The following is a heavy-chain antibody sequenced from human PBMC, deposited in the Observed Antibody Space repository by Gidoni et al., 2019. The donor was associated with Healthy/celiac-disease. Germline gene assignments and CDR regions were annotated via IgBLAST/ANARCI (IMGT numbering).Heavy chain of an antibody. CDR3: ARGPWLPYFDY. CDR1: GFPFSSYG. CDR2: IWYDGSNK. V-gene: IGHV3-33*01. J-gene: IGHJ4*02. D-gene: IGHD6-19*01. Sequence: QVQLVESGGGVVQPGRSLRLSCAASGFPFSSYGMHWVRQAPGKGLEWVAVIWYDGSNKYYADSVKGRFTSSRDNSKNTLYLQMNSLRAEDTAVYYCARGPWLPYFDYWGQGTLVTVSS.